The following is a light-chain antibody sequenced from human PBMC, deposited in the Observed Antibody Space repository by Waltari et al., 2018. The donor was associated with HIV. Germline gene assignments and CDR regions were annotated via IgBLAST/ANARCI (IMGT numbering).Light chain of an antibody. CDR2: LEGNGDY. CDR1: SGHSSYI. J-gene: IGLJ3*02. Sequence: QPVLTQSSSASASLGSSVKLTCTLSSGHSSYIIAWHQQQPGKAPRYLMKLEGNGDYNKESGVPHRCSGSSSGADRYLTMANVQAEDEADYYCETWDHNMRVFGGGTKLTVL. CDR3: ETWDHNMRV. V-gene: IGLV4-60*03.